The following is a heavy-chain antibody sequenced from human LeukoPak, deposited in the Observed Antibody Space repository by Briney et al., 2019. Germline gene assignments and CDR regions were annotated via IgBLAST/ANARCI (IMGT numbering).Heavy chain of an antibody. D-gene: IGHD2-15*01. CDR2: INTYDGNT. Sequence: ASVKVSCKASGYTFSSYHVSWVRQAPGQGLEWMGWINTYDGNTNYAQNFQGRVAMTTDASTSTAYMELRSLRSDDTAVYYCARDFATWYFDYWGQGTLVTVSS. CDR3: ARDFATWYFDY. J-gene: IGHJ4*02. CDR1: GYTFSSYH. V-gene: IGHV1-18*01.